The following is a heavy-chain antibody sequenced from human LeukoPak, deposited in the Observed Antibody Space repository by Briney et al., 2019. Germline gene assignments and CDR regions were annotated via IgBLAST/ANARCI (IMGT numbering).Heavy chain of an antibody. Sequence: SETLSLTCTVSGGSISSYYWSWIRQPAGKGLEWIGRIYTSGSTNYNPSLKSRVTMSVDTSKNQFSLKLSSVTAADTAVYYCAREPPLDYGDYQIWFDPWGQGTLVTVSS. CDR3: AREPPLDYGDYQIWFDP. D-gene: IGHD4-17*01. CDR2: IYTSGST. CDR1: GGSISSYY. J-gene: IGHJ5*02. V-gene: IGHV4-4*07.